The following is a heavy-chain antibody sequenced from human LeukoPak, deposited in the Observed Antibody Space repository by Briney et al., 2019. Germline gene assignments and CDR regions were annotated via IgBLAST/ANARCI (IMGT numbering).Heavy chain of an antibody. CDR1: GFTVSSNY. Sequence: PSGSLTLSCAASGFTVSSNYMSWIRQAPGKGLECISVIYSGGSTYYADSVKGRFTISIDNSKNTLYLQMNSLRAEDTAVYYCARYPSGQYYFDYWGQGTLVTVSS. CDR3: ARYPSGQYYFDY. CDR2: IYSGGST. J-gene: IGHJ4*02. V-gene: IGHV3-53*01.